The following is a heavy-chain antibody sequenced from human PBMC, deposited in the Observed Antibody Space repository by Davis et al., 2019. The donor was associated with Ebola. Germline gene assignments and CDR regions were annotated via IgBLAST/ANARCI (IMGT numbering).Heavy chain of an antibody. CDR1: GFTFSSYS. Sequence: PGGSLRLSCAASGFTFSSYSMNWVRQAPGKGLEWVSSISSSSSYIYYADSVKGRFTISRDNAKNSLYLQMNSLRAEDTAVYYCTVSSGYYSSRLRGDYWGQGTLVTVSS. J-gene: IGHJ4*02. CDR3: TVSSGYYSSRLRGDY. D-gene: IGHD3-22*01. V-gene: IGHV3-21*01. CDR2: ISSSSSYI.